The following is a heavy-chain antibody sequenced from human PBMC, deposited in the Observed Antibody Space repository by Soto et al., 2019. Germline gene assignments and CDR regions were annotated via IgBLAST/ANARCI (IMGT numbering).Heavy chain of an antibody. Sequence: QVQLQESGPGLVKPSETLSLTCNVSGGSISSYYWNWIRQPPGKGLEWIGYVYNSGSTNYNPSLKSRVTIPVDMSKNQFSLRLNSVTAADTALYYCARTYNWNAGGFDYWGQGTLVTVSS. J-gene: IGHJ4*02. CDR2: VYNSGST. D-gene: IGHD1-1*01. CDR1: GGSISSYY. V-gene: IGHV4-59*01. CDR3: ARTYNWNAGGFDY.